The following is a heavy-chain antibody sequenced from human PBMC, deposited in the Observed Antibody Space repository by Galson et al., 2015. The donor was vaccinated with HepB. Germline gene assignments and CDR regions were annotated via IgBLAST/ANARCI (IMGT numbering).Heavy chain of an antibody. V-gene: IGHV3-7*03. CDR3: AREILASSGWYGKYYYYYGMDV. J-gene: IGHJ6*02. CDR2: IKQDGSEK. CDR1: GFTFSSYW. D-gene: IGHD6-19*01. Sequence: SLRLSCAASGFTFSSYWMSWVRQAPGKGLEWVANIKQDGSEKYYVDSVKGRFTISRDNAKNSLYLQMNSLRAEDTAVYYCAREILASSGWYGKYYYYYGMDVWGQGTTVTVSS.